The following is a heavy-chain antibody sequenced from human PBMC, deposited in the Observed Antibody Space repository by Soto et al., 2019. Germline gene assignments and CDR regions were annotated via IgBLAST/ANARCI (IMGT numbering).Heavy chain of an antibody. CDR3: VRESTIFGVVPI. V-gene: IGHV1-69*04. J-gene: IGHJ3*02. Sequence: ASVKVSCKASGGTFSSYTISWVRQAPGQGLEWMGRIIPILGIANYAQKFQGRVTITADKSTSTAYMELSSLRSEDTAVYYCVRESTIFGVVPIWGQGTMVTVSS. CDR2: IIPILGIA. D-gene: IGHD3-3*01. CDR1: GGTFSSYT.